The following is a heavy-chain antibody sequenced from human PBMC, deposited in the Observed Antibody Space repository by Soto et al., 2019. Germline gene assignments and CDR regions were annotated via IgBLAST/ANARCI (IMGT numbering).Heavy chain of an antibody. CDR3: ARGPTDYYDNSANYFLDY. Sequence: QVQLVQSGAEVKKPGASVKVSCKASGYTFITYGVSWVRQAPGQGLDWLGWISTYNGNTRYAERLQGRVTLPTATTTKTGYMELRNLRSDDTAVYYCARGPTDYYDNSANYFLDYWGQGTLVTVSS. CDR1: GYTFITYG. D-gene: IGHD3-22*01. V-gene: IGHV1-18*01. J-gene: IGHJ4*02. CDR2: ISTYNGNT.